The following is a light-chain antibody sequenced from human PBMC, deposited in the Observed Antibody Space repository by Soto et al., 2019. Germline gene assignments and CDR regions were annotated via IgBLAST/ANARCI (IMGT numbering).Light chain of an antibody. CDR3: LQQNTYPWT. CDR1: QGITND. CDR2: DAS. J-gene: IGKJ1*01. Sequence: DIQMTQSPSSLSAYVGDRFTITCRASQGITNDLGWYQQKPGKAPKXXIYDASTLHSGVPSRFSVSVSGTECTLTISRLQPEDGSTYDGLQQNTYPWTFCQGTKVDIK. V-gene: IGKV1-17*01.